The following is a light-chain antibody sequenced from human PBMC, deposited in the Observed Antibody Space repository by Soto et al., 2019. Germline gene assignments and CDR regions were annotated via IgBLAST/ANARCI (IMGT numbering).Light chain of an antibody. CDR3: SSYTSSTIYV. Sequence: QSALTQPASVSGSPGQSITISCTGTSSDVGGYNYVSWYQQHPGKAPKLLIYDVSNRPSGVSDRFSGSKSGNTASLTISGLQAGDEAEYYCSSYTSSTIYVFGTGTKLT. J-gene: IGLJ1*01. CDR2: DVS. V-gene: IGLV2-14*03. CDR1: SSDVGGYNY.